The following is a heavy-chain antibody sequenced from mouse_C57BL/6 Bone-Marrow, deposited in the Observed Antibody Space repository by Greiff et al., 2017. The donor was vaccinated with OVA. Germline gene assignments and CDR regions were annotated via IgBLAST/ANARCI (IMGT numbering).Heavy chain of an antibody. CDR1: GFSFNTYA. J-gene: IGHJ4*01. V-gene: IGHV10-1*01. CDR3: VRHGYYAMDY. Sequence: EVKLEESGGGLVQPKGSLKLSCAASGFSFNTYAMNWVRQAPGKGLEWVARIRSKSNNYATYYAASVKDRFTISRDDSESMLYLQMNNLKTEDTAMYYCVRHGYYAMDYWGQGTSVTVSS. CDR2: IRSKSNNYAT.